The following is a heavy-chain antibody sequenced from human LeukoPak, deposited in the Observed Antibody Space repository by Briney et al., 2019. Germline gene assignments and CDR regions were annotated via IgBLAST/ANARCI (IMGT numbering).Heavy chain of an antibody. V-gene: IGHV3-21*01. D-gene: IGHD3-3*01. CDR1: GFTFSSYS. J-gene: IGHJ4*02. Sequence: NPGGSLRLSCAASGFTFSSYSMNWVRQAPGKGLEWVSSISSSSSYIYYADSVKGRFTISRDNAKNSLYLQMNCLRAEDTAVYYCARHQHYDFWSGYSYYWGQGTLVTVSS. CDR2: ISSSSSYI. CDR3: ARHQHYDFWSGYSYY.